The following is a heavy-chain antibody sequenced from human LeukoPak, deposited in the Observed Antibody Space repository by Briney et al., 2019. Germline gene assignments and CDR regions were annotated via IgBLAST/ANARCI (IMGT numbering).Heavy chain of an antibody. CDR3: ARSTVAYAESVF. CDR1: GFTFRMDW. CDR2: INPEGNGE. J-gene: IGHJ4*02. Sequence: HPGGSLRLSCATFGFTFRMDWMSWVRQAPGKGLEWVANINPEGNGEYYVGSVKGRFTISRDNAKDSLYLQMNSLRVEDTDIYYCARSTVAYAESVFWGQGTLVTVSS. V-gene: IGHV3-7*01. D-gene: IGHD4-17*01.